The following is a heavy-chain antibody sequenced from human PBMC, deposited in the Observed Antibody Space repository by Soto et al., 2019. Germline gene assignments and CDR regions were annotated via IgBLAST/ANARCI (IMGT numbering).Heavy chain of an antibody. Sequence: SETLSLTCAVYGGSFSGYYWSWIRQPPGKGLEWIGEINHSGSTNYNPSLKSRVTISVDTSKNQFSQKLSSVTAADTAVYYCARGYDSKGYFDYWGQGTLVTVSS. CDR3: ARGYDSKGYFDY. J-gene: IGHJ4*02. CDR1: GGSFSGYY. D-gene: IGHD5-12*01. CDR2: INHSGST. V-gene: IGHV4-34*01.